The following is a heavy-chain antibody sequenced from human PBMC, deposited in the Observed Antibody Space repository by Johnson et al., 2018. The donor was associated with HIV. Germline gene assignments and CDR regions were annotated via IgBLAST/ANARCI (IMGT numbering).Heavy chain of an antibody. D-gene: IGHD3-10*01. J-gene: IGHJ3*02. CDR3: AREGFWGNFDI. Sequence: QVQLVESGGGVVQPGRSLRLSCAASGFTFSSYAMHWVRQAPGKGLEWVAVISYDGSNKYYADSVKGRFTISRDNSKNTLYLQMNSLRAEDTAVYYCAREGFWGNFDIWGQGTMVTVSS. CDR2: ISYDGSNK. V-gene: IGHV3-30-3*01. CDR1: GFTFSSYA.